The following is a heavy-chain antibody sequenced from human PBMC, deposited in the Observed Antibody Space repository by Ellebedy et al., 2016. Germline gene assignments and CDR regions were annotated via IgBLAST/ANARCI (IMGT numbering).Heavy chain of an antibody. CDR2: ISGGGDAT. CDR1: GLSFGNFF. V-gene: IGHV3-23*01. D-gene: IGHD4-17*01. CDR3: YYGHYSGS. J-gene: IGHJ4*02. Sequence: GESLKISXVASGLSFGNFFMSWVRQAPGGGLEWFSTISGGGDATVYADSVKGRFTISRDNSRNTLYLQMNSLRAEDTAMYYCYYGHYSGSWGQGTLVTVSS.